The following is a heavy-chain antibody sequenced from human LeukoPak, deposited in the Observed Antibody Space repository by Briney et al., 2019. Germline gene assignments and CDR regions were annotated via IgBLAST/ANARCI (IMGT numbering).Heavy chain of an antibody. V-gene: IGHV3-48*01. J-gene: IGHJ6*02. D-gene: IGHD5-18*01. CDR1: GFTFSSYS. CDR2: ISSSSSTI. CDR3: ARVQDVDTAMVGDYYGMDV. Sequence: PGGSLRLSCAASGFTFSSYSMNWVRQAPGKGLEWVSYISSSSSTIYYADSVKGRFTISRDNAKNSLYLQMNSLRAEDTAVYYCARVQDVDTAMVGDYYGMDVWGQGTTVTVPS.